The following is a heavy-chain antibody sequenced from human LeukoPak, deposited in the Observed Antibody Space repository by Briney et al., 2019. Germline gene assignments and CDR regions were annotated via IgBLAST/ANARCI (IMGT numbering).Heavy chain of an antibody. D-gene: IGHD6-19*01. V-gene: IGHV3-23*01. CDR3: AKTRVALSSGWYETGFDY. CDR2: ISGSGDTT. CDR1: GFTFSSYS. J-gene: IGHJ4*02. Sequence: GSLRLSCAASGFTFSSYSMNWVRQAPGKGLEWVSAISGSGDTTTYADSVKGRFTISRDNSKNTLYLQMNSLRAEDTAVYYCAKTRVALSSGWYETGFDYWGQGTLVTVSS.